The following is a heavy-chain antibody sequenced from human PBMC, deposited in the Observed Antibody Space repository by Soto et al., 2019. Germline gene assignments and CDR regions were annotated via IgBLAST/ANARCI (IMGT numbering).Heavy chain of an antibody. J-gene: IGHJ6*03. CDR3: ARIAVDGRYYYYYYMDV. D-gene: IGHD6-19*01. V-gene: IGHV5-51*01. CDR2: IYPGDSDT. CDR1: GYCFTSYW. Sequence: PGESLKISYKGSGYCFTSYWIGWVRQMPGKGLEWMGIIYPGDSDTRYSPSFQGQVTISADKSISTAYLQWISLKASDSAMYYCARIAVDGRYYYYYYMDVWGKGTTVTLSS.